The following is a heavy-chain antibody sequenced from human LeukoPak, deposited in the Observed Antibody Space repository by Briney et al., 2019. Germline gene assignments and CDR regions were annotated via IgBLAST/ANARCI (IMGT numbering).Heavy chain of an antibody. D-gene: IGHD2-2*01. CDR1: GFTFSSYW. CDR2: IKQDGSEK. CDR3: ARDCSSTSCCYYYYMDV. V-gene: IGHV3-7*01. J-gene: IGHJ6*03. Sequence: GGSLRLSCAASGFTFSSYWMSWVRQAPGKGLEWVVNIKQDGSEKYYVDSVKGRFTISRDNAKNSLYLQMNSLRAEDTAVYYCARDCSSTSCCYYYYMDVWGKGTTVTVSS.